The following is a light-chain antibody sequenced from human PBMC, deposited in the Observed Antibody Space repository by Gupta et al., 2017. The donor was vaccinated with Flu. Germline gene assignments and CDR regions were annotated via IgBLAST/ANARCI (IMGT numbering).Light chain of an antibody. J-gene: IGLJ3*02. CDR3: QVWDCNTAV. V-gene: IGLV3-1*01. CDR2: QDS. Sequence: SYDLTQPPSASVSPGQTACITCSGATWGDKYACWYQQRPCHSPVLVIYQDSRRPSGIPDRFSGSTSGNTATLTISGTQPRDEAYYFCQVWDCNTAVFGAGTKLTVL. CDR1: TWGDKY.